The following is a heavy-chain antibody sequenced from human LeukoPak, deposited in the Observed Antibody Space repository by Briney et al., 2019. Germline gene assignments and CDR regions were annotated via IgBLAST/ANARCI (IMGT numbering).Heavy chain of an antibody. D-gene: IGHD1-1*01. CDR2: ISTTSSSI. CDR1: RFTFSTYS. J-gene: IGHJ6*03. Sequence: AGGSLRLSCEASRFTFSTYSMNWVRQAPGKGLEWVSYISTTSSSIYYADSVKGRFTISRDNAKSSLYLQMNSLRAEDTAVYYCARGYTWNSYYYYYMDVWGKGTTVTVSS. V-gene: IGHV3-48*04. CDR3: ARGYTWNSYYYYYMDV.